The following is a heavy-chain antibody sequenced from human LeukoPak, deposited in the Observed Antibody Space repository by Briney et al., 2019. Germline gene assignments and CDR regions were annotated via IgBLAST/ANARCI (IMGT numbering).Heavy chain of an antibody. V-gene: IGHV4-34*01. Sequence: SETLSLTCAVYGGSFSGYYWSWIRQPPGKGLEWIGEINHSGSTNYNPSLKSRVTISVDTSKNQFSLKLSSVTAADTAVYYCARGPQLLWFGELFSKYYYYGMDVRGQGTTVTVSS. CDR3: ARGPQLLWFGELFSKYYYYGMDV. CDR2: INHSGST. CDR1: GGSFSGYY. J-gene: IGHJ6*02. D-gene: IGHD3-10*01.